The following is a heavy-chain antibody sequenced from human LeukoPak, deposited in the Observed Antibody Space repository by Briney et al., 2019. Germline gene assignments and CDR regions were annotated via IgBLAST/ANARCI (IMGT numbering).Heavy chain of an antibody. CDR2: ISYDGSDK. J-gene: IGHJ6*02. V-gene: IGHV3-30*03. D-gene: IGHD6-19*01. CDR3: ASLGGYSSGWTAEFYYYYYGMDV. CDR1: GFTFSSYG. Sequence: QPGGSLRLSCAASGFTFSSYGMHWVRQAPGKGLEWVAVISYDGSDKYYADSVKGRFTISRDNSKNTLYLQMNSLRAEDTAVYYCASLGGYSSGWTAEFYYYYYGMDVWGQGTTVTVSS.